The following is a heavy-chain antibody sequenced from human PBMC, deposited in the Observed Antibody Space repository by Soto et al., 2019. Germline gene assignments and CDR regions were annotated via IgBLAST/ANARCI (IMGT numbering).Heavy chain of an antibody. CDR3: ATNPTYDYIWGSYRDY. CDR1: RFTFSSYA. Sequence: EVQLLESGGGLVQPGGSLRLSCAASRFTFSSYAMSWVRQAPGKGLEWVSAISGSGGSTYYADSVKGRFTISRDNSKNTLYLQMNSLRAEDTAVYYCATNPTYDYIWGSYRDYWGQGTLVTVSS. J-gene: IGHJ4*02. V-gene: IGHV3-23*01. CDR2: ISGSGGST. D-gene: IGHD3-16*02.